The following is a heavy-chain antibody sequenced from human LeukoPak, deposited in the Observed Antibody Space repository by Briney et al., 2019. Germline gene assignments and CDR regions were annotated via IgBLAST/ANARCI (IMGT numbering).Heavy chain of an antibody. CDR3: AKKRMGALED. CDR1: GFTFSSYA. D-gene: IGHD1-26*01. V-gene: IGHV3-23*01. J-gene: IGHJ4*02. Sequence: PGGSLRLSCAASGFTFSSYAMSWVRQAPGKGLEWVSAISGSGGSTYYADSVKGRFTISRDNAKNSLYLQMNSLRAEDTALYYCAKKRMGALEDWGQGTLVTVSS. CDR2: ISGSGGST.